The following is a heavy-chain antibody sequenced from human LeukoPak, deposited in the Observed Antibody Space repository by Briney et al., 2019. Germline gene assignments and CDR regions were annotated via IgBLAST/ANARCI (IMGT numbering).Heavy chain of an antibody. CDR3: ARVVPWDRGTYYFDY. Sequence: SQTLSLTCTVSGGSISSGSYYWSWIRQPAGKGLEWIGRIYTSGSTNYNPSLKSRVTISVDTSKNQFSLKLSSVTAADTAVYYCARVVPWDRGTYYFDYWGQGTLVTVSS. J-gene: IGHJ4*02. CDR2: IYTSGST. V-gene: IGHV4-61*02. D-gene: IGHD3-10*01. CDR1: GGSISSGSYY.